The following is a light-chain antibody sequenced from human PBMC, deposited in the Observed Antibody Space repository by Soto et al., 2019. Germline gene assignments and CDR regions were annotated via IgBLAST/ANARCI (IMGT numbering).Light chain of an antibody. V-gene: IGKV3-20*01. CDR2: GAS. CDR3: QQYCNSPPLT. CDR1: QSVSSSY. Sequence: EIVLTQSPGTLSLSPGERATLSCRASQSVSSSYLAWYQKKPGPAPRLLIYGASSRATGIPDRFSGSGSGTDFTLTISRLEHDDFAVYYCQQYCNSPPLTFGQGTKVEIK. J-gene: IGKJ1*01.